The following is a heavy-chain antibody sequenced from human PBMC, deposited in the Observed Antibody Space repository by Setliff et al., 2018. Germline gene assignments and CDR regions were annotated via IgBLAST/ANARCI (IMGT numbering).Heavy chain of an antibody. CDR2: IKNKNEGETR. J-gene: IGHJ4*02. CDR3: TSTTLDF. CDR1: GFTFSAAW. V-gene: IGHV3-15*05. Sequence: GGSLRLSCAASGFTFSAAWMSWVRRGPGKGLEWVGRIKNKNEGETRDYAAPVKGRFTVSRDDSKNTLYLHMNSLRSEDTAMYYCTSTTLDFWGPGTLVTVSS. D-gene: IGHD1-1*01.